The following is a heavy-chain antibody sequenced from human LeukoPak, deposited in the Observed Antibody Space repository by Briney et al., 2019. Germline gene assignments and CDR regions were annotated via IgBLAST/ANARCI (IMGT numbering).Heavy chain of an antibody. J-gene: IGHJ4*02. CDR3: ARGEQQLVGKFDY. Sequence: SVKVSCKASGGTFSSYAISWVRQAPGQGLEWMGRIIPILGIANYAQKFQGRVTITADKSTSTAYMELSSLRSEDTAVYYCARGEQQLVGKFDYWGQGTLVTVSS. V-gene: IGHV1-69*04. D-gene: IGHD6-13*01. CDR1: GGTFSSYA. CDR2: IIPILGIA.